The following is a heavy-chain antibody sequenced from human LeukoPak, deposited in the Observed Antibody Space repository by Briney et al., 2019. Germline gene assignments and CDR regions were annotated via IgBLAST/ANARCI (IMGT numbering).Heavy chain of an antibody. CDR3: ARRTYFYDSSGYYFDY. J-gene: IGHJ4*02. V-gene: IGHV4-59*01. Sequence: SETLSLTCTVSGGSISSYYWSWIRQPPGQGLECIGYIYCSGSTNYNPSLKSRVTISVDTSKNQFSLKLSSVTAADTAVYYCARRTYFYDSSGYYFDYWGQGTLVTVSS. CDR2: IYCSGST. D-gene: IGHD3-22*01. CDR1: GGSISSYY.